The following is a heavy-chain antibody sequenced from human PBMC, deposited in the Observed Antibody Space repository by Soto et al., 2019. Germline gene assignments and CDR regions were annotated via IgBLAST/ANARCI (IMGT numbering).Heavy chain of an antibody. Sequence: EVQLLESGGGLVQPGGSLRLSCVASGFTFSRYIMSWVRQAPGKGMEWVSTTKSNGGSTYYADSVKGRFTVSSDNSRNTLYIQMDSLRAADTAVYYGARVPDLDYCSRTSCLYYFDYWGQGGLVTVSS. V-gene: IGHV3-23*01. CDR2: TKSNGGST. CDR1: GFTFSRYI. CDR3: ARVPDLDYCSRTSCLYYFDY. J-gene: IGHJ4*02. D-gene: IGHD2-2*01.